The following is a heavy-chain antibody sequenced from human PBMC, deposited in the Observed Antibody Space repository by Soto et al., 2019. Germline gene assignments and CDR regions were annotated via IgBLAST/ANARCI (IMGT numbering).Heavy chain of an antibody. D-gene: IGHD1-7*01. CDR2: IYYSGST. CDR3: AQGGVNYGDMSYFDY. Sequence: TLSLTCTFSCGSIISGGYYWSWIRQHPGKGLEWIGYIYYSGSTYYNPSLKSRVTISVDTSKNQFSLKLSSVTAADTAVYYCAQGGVNYGDMSYFDYWGQGTLVTVSS. J-gene: IGHJ4*02. CDR1: CGSIISGGYY. V-gene: IGHV4-31*03.